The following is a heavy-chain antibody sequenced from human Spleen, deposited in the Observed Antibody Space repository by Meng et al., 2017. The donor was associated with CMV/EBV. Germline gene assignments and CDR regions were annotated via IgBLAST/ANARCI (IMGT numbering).Heavy chain of an antibody. CDR2: ISTSGSTI. D-gene: IGHD6-6*01. CDR3: ARRAARSDY. J-gene: IGHJ4*02. CDR1: GFTFSDSY. V-gene: IGHV3-11*01. Sequence: LGLSCAASGFTFSDSYMSWIRQAPGKGLEWISYISTSGSTIDYADAVKGRFTTSRDNAKKSLYLQMNSLRAEDTAVYYCARRAARSDYWGQGTLVTVSS.